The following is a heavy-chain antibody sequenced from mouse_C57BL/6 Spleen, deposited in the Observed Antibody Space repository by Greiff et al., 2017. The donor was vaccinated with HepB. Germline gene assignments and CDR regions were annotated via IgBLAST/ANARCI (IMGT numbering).Heavy chain of an antibody. J-gene: IGHJ2*01. D-gene: IGHD1-1*01. V-gene: IGHV2-9-1*01. CDR1: GFSLTSYA. CDR2: IWTGGGT. Sequence: VKVVESGPGLVAPSQSLSITCTVSGFSLTSYAISWVRQPPGKGLEWLGVIWTGGGTNYNSALKSRLSISKDNSKSQVFLKMNSLQTDDTARYYCARNPYYYGSSYYYFDYWGQGTTLTVSS. CDR3: ARNPYYYGSSYYYFDY.